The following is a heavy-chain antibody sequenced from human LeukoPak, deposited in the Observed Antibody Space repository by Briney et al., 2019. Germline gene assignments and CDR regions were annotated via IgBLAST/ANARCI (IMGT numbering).Heavy chain of an antibody. D-gene: IGHD6-6*01. CDR1: GFTVSSNY. CDR2: IYSGGST. Sequence: GGSLRLSCAASGFTVSSNYMSWVRQAPGKGLEWVSVIYSGGSTYYADSVKGRFTISRDNSKNTLYLQMNSLRAEDTAVYYCARAGEGRSSSSASVSYYYGMDVWGQGTTVTVSS. V-gene: IGHV3-53*01. CDR3: ARAGEGRSSSSASVSYYYGMDV. J-gene: IGHJ6*02.